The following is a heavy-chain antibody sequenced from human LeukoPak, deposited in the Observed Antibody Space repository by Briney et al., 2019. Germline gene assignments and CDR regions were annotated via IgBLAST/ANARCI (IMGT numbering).Heavy chain of an antibody. CDR2: IYYSGST. V-gene: IGHV4-59*01. CDR1: DDSISGYY. CDR3: AREKFPGYNYGTFDY. Sequence: SETLSLTCTVSDDSISGYYWSWVRQPPGKGLEWIGFIYYSGSTNYNPSFKSRVTLSVDTSKNQFSLKLSSVTAADTAVYYCAREKFPGYNYGTFDYWGQGTLVTVSS. J-gene: IGHJ4*02. D-gene: IGHD5-18*01.